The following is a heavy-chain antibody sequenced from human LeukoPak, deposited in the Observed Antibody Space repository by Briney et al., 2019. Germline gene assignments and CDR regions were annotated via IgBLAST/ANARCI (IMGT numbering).Heavy chain of an antibody. Sequence: ASVKVSCKASGYTFTTYDINWVRQATGQGLEWMGWMNPNSGNTGYAQKFQGRVNMTRNTSINTAYMELSGLRSDDMAVYYCATKSFYGSGKPWFDPWGQGTLVTVSS. CDR2: MNPNSGNT. V-gene: IGHV1-8*01. J-gene: IGHJ5*02. CDR3: ATKSFYGSGKPWFDP. CDR1: GYTFTTYD. D-gene: IGHD3-10*01.